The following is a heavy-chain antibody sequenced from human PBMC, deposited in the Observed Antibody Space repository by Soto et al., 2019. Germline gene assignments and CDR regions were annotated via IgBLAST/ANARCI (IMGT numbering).Heavy chain of an antibody. J-gene: IGHJ4*02. CDR2: IYPGDHET. V-gene: IGHV5-51*01. D-gene: IGHD6-13*01. CDR1: GYTFSNFW. CDR3: AQSPRSSPYFDH. Sequence: GESLKISCQCSGYTFSNFWVGWVRQLPGQGLEWMGIIYPGDHETRYSPSFHGKVTISAEKSINTAYLQWNSLEASDSAFYFCAQSPRSSPYFDHWGQGALVTVSS.